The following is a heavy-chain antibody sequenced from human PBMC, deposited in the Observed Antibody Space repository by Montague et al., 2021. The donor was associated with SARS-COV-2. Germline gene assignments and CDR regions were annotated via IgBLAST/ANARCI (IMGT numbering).Heavy chain of an antibody. V-gene: IGHV4-39*01. Sequence: SETLSLTCTVSGGSISSSSYYWGWIRQPPGKGLEWIGSIHYSGSTYYKPSLKSRVTISVDTSKNQFSLKLNSVTAADTAVYFCSRGDVGVVIIPYYYYYMDLWGKGTTVTVSS. D-gene: IGHD3-3*01. CDR2: IHYSGST. J-gene: IGHJ6*03. CDR1: GGSISSSSYY. CDR3: SRGDVGVVIIPYYYYYMDL.